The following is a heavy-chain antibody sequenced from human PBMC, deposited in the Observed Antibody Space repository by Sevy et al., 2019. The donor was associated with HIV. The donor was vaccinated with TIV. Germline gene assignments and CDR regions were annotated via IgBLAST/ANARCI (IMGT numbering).Heavy chain of an antibody. CDR2: IYHSGST. Sequence: SETLSLTCAVSGGSISSSNWWSWVRQPPGKGLEWIEEIYHSGSTNYNPSLKSRVTISVDKSKNQFSLKLSSVTAADTAVYYCARGEVAVAGTTYYFDYWGQGTLVTVSS. CDR1: GGSISSSNW. CDR3: ARGEVAVAGTTYYFDY. V-gene: IGHV4-4*02. J-gene: IGHJ4*02. D-gene: IGHD6-19*01.